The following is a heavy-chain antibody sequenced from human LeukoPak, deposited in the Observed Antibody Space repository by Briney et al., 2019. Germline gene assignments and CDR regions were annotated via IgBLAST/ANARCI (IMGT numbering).Heavy chain of an antibody. CDR3: ARRDGYNDLDY. Sequence: GESLKISCKGSGYMFTRYRIGWVRQMPGKGLEWIGIIFPGDSDTKYSPSFQGQVTISVDKSINTAYLQWSSLQAADTAMFYCARRDGYNDLDYWGQGTLVTVSS. D-gene: IGHD5-24*01. CDR1: GYMFTRYR. V-gene: IGHV5-51*01. J-gene: IGHJ4*02. CDR2: IFPGDSDT.